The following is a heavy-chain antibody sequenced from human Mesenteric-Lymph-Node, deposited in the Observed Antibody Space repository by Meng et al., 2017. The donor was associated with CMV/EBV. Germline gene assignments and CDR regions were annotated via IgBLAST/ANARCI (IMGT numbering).Heavy chain of an antibody. CDR2: IYYSGST. V-gene: IGHV4-39*01. Sequence: QLQLQASGPGPAKPLEPMSLTCTLSGSPISSSSYYWGWIRQPPGKGLEWIGSIYYSGSTYYNPYIKSRVTISVDTSRKQFSLKLSSVTAADTAVYYCARPHYYGSGSSPWFDPRGQGTPVTVSS. CDR3: ARPHYYGSGSSPWFDP. D-gene: IGHD3-10*01. J-gene: IGHJ5*02. CDR1: GSPISSSSYY.